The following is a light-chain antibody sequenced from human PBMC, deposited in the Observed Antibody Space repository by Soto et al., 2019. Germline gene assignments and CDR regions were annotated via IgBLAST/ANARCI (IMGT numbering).Light chain of an antibody. J-gene: IGKJ4*01. V-gene: IGKV1-5*03. Sequence: DIQMTQSPSTLSASVGDRVTITCRASQSISSWLAWYQQKPGKAPKLLIYKASSLESGAPPRFSGGGSGTEFTLTISSLQPDDFATYYCQQYNSYPLTFGGGTKVEIK. CDR2: KAS. CDR1: QSISSW. CDR3: QQYNSYPLT.